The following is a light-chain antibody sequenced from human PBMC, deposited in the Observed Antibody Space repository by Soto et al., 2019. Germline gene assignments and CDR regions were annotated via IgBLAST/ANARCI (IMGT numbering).Light chain of an antibody. CDR1: QSISRS. J-gene: IGKJ2*01. Sequence: DIQMTQSPSTLSASVGDRVTITCRASQSISRSLAWYQQKPGKAPNLLIYDASSLESGVPSRFSGSGFGTEFTLTISSLQPDDFGTYYCQRYNDYQYVFGQGTKLDMK. CDR2: DAS. V-gene: IGKV1-5*01. CDR3: QRYNDYQYV.